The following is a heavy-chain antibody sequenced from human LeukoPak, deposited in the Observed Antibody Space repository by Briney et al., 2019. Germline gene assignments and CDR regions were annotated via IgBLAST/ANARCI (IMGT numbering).Heavy chain of an antibody. CDR2: ISSSSSYI. V-gene: IGHV3-21*01. J-gene: IGHJ6*02. Sequence: GGSLRLSCAASGLTFSSYSMNWVRQAPGKGLEWVSSISSSSSYIYYADSVKGRFTISRDNAKNSLYLQMNSLRAEDTAVYYCARDIVVVVAVSMDVWGQGTTVTVSS. D-gene: IGHD2-15*01. CDR3: ARDIVVVVAVSMDV. CDR1: GLTFSSYS.